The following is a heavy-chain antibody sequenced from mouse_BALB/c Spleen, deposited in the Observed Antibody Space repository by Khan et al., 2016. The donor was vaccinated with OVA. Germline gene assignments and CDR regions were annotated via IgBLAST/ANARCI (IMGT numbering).Heavy chain of an antibody. CDR1: GFTFSSYG. D-gene: IGHD4-1*01. V-gene: IGHV5-6*01. J-gene: IGHJ3*01. CDR3: ASQVTGACAY. Sequence: EVMLVESGGDLVKPGRSLKLSCAASGFTFSSYGMSWVRQTPDKRLEWVATISSDGFYTYFPDSVKGRFTISRDNAKSTLYLQMSRLKSADRGMYDCASQVTGACAYWGQGTLVTVSA. CDR2: ISSDGFYT.